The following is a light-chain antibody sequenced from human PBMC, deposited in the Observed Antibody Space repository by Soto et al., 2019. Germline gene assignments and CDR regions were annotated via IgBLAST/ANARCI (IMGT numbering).Light chain of an antibody. Sequence: DIQMTQSPSTLSASVGDRVTITCRASQSSSSWLAWYQQKPGKIPNLLIYAASTLQSGVPSSFSGSGSGTDFTLTISCLQSEDFATYYCQQYYSYPWTFGQGTKVDNK. CDR1: QSSSSW. J-gene: IGKJ1*01. CDR3: QQYYSYPWT. V-gene: IGKV1-5*01. CDR2: AAS.